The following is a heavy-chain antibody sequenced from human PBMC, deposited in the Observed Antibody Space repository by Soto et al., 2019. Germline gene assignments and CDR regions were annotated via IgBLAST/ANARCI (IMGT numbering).Heavy chain of an antibody. CDR1: GFTFTSSA. J-gene: IGHJ2*01. Sequence: QMQLVQSGPEVKKPGTSVKVSCKASGFTFTSSAMQWVRQARGQRLEWIGWIVVGSGNTNYAQKFQERVTITRDMSTSTAYMELSSLRSEDTAVYYCAAGGSGVYCGGYCYEPNWSFDLWGRGTLVTVSS. CDR3: AAGGSGVYCGGYCYEPNWSFDL. D-gene: IGHD2-21*02. CDR2: IVVGSGNT. V-gene: IGHV1-58*02.